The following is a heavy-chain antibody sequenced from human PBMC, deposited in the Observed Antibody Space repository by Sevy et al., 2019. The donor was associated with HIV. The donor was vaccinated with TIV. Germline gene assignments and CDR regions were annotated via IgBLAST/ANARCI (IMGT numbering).Heavy chain of an antibody. Sequence: SETLSLTCTVSGGSISSYYWSWIRQPPGKGLEWIGYIYYSGSTNYNPSLKSRVTISVDTSKNQFSLKLSSVTAADTAVYYCARDGAYCGGDWPRWGQGTLVTVSS. CDR1: GGSISSYY. J-gene: IGHJ4*02. D-gene: IGHD2-21*01. V-gene: IGHV4-59*01. CDR2: IYYSGST. CDR3: ARDGAYCGGDWPR.